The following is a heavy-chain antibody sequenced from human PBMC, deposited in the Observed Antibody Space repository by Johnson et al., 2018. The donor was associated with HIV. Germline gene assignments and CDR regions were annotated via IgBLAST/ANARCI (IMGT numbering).Heavy chain of an antibody. CDR1: GFAFSNYG. J-gene: IGHJ3*02. Sequence: QVQLVESGGGVVQPGRSLRLSCAASGFAFSNYGMHWVRQAPGKGLEWVAVISFDGSHKYYVDSVKGRFTISRDNAKNSLYLQMNSLRSEDTALYYCAKDTGAAGTRGYAFDIWGQGTMVTVSS. D-gene: IGHD6-13*01. CDR2: ISFDGSHK. V-gene: IGHV3-33*03. CDR3: AKDTGAAGTRGYAFDI.